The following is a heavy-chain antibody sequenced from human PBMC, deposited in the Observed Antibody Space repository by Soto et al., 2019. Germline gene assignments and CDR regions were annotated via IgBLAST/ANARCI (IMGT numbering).Heavy chain of an antibody. CDR2: TYYRSKWYN. V-gene: IGHV6-1*01. D-gene: IGHD3-3*01. CDR3: ARVGPRITIFGVVIREAFDI. CDR1: GDSVSSNSAA. Sequence: PSQTLSLTCAISGDSVSSNSAAWNWIRQSPSRGLEWLGRTYYRSKWYNDYAVSVKSRITINPDTSKNQFSLQLNSVTPEDTAVYYCARVGPRITIFGVVIREAFDIWGQGTMVTVSS. J-gene: IGHJ3*02.